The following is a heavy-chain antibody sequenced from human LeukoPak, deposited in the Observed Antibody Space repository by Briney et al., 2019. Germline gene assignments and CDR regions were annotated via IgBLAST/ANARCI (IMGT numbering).Heavy chain of an antibody. D-gene: IGHD6-19*01. CDR2: INPNSGGT. J-gene: IGHJ4*02. CDR3: AGGGVAVAGSATDY. CDR1: GYTFTDYY. V-gene: IGHV1-2*02. Sequence: ASVKVSCKASGYTFTDYYMHWVRQAPGQGLECMGWINPNSGGTNYAQKFQGRVAMTRDTSISTAYMELSSLTSDDTAVYYCAGGGVAVAGSATDYWGQGTLVTVSS.